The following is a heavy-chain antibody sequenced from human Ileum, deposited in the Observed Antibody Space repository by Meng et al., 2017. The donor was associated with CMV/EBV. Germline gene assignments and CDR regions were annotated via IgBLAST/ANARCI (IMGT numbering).Heavy chain of an antibody. CDR1: GYTFTSYD. CDR3: ATGSGYSFDY. V-gene: IGHV1-8*03. D-gene: IGHD3-3*01. CDR2: MNPNSGNT. Sequence: VSCNASGYTFTSYDINWVRQATGQGLEWMGWMNPNSGNTGYAQKFQGRVTITRNTSISTAYMELSSLRSEDTAVYYCATGSGYSFDYWGQGTLVTVSS. J-gene: IGHJ4*02.